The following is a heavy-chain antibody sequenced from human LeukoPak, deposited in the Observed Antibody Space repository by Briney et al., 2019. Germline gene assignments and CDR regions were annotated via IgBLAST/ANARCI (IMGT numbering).Heavy chain of an antibody. J-gene: IGHJ4*02. Sequence: GGSLRLSCAASGFTFSNYNMNWVRQAPGKGLEWVSYISSRSSAIYYADSVKGRFTISRDNAKNSLSLQMCSLRDEQTAAYFCASNHGSGWYVGEYWGQGILVPVSS. CDR2: ISSRSSAI. CDR3: ASNHGSGWYVGEY. V-gene: IGHV3-48*02. CDR1: GFTFSNYN. D-gene: IGHD6-13*01.